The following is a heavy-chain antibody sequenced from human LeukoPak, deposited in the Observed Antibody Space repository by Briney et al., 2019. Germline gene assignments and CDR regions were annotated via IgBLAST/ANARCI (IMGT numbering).Heavy chain of an antibody. V-gene: IGHV3-21*06. J-gene: IGHJ5*02. CDR1: GFTFTSYS. Sequence: GGSLRLSCAASGFTFTSYSMSWVRQAPGKRLEWVSSIFGSRDSISYANSVKGRFTISRDNAENSLYLQMDSLRVEDTAVYYCTRGMDHINYAWFDPWGQGTLVIVSS. D-gene: IGHD4-11*01. CDR2: IFGSRDSI. CDR3: TRGMDHINYAWFDP.